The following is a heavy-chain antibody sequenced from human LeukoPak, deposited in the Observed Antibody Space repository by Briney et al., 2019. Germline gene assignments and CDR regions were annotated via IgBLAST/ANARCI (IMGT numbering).Heavy chain of an antibody. CDR2: MNPNSGNT. Sequence: ASVKVSCKASGYTFTSYDINWVRQATGQGLEWMGWMNPNSGNTGYAQKFQGRVTMTRNTSISTAYMELSSLRSEDTAVYYCARTRAMVRGVINNWFDPWGQGTLVTVSS. D-gene: IGHD3-10*01. CDR1: GYTFTSYD. J-gene: IGHJ5*02. V-gene: IGHV1-8*01. CDR3: ARTRAMVRGVINNWFDP.